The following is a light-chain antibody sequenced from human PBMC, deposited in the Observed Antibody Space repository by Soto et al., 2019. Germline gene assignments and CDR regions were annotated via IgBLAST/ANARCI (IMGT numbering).Light chain of an antibody. J-gene: IGKJ1*01. CDR1: QSVSSN. Sequence: EIVMTQSPATLSVSPGERVTLSCRASQSVSSNLAWYQQKPGQAHRLLIYVASTRATGIPARFSGSGSGTEFTLTISSLQSEDFAVYYCEQYNNSPSWTCGEGTKVEV. CDR2: VAS. CDR3: EQYNNSPSWT. V-gene: IGKV3-15*01.